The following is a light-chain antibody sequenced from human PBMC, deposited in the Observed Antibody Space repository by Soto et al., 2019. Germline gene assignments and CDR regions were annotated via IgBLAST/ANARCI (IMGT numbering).Light chain of an antibody. V-gene: IGLV4-69*01. CDR3: QTWGTGSAIVV. J-gene: IGLJ7*01. CDR1: SGHSNYA. Sequence: QPVLTQSPSASASLGASVKLTCTLSSGHSNYAIAWHQQQPEKGPRYLMKVNSGGSHIKGDGIPDRFSGSSSGAERYLFISSRQSEDEADYYCQTWGTGSAIVVFGGGTQLNVL. CDR2: VNSGGSH.